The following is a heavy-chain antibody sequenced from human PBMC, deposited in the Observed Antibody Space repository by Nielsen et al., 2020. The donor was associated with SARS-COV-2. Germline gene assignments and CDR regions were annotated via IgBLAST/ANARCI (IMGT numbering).Heavy chain of an antibody. CDR1: GGSISSSSYY. V-gene: IGHV4-39*07. CDR3: ARGNYYGDPGGFDP. D-gene: IGHD4-17*01. Sequence: LRLSCTVSGGSISSSSYYWGWIRQPPGKGLEWIGSIYYSGSTYYNPSLKSRVTISVDASKNQFSLKLSSVTAADTAVYYCARGNYYGDPGGFDPWGQGTLVTVSS. J-gene: IGHJ5*02. CDR2: IYYSGST.